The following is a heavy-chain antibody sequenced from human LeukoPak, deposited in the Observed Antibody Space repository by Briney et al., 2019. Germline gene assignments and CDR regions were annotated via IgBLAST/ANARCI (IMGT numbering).Heavy chain of an antibody. CDR1: GFTFSNYT. J-gene: IGHJ4*02. D-gene: IGHD3-22*01. CDR2: ISGSADTT. Sequence: GGSLTLSCAASGFTFSNYTMSWVRQAPGKGLEWVSGISGSADTTYYADSVKGRFTISRDNSKNTLYLQINSLRADDTAVYYCAKRDHFTTSAYYYPYYFDNWGQGTLVTVSS. CDR3: AKRDHFTTSAYYYPYYFDN. V-gene: IGHV3-23*01.